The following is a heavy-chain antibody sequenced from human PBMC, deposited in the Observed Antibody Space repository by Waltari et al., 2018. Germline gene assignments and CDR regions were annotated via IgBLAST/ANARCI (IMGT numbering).Heavy chain of an antibody. J-gene: IGHJ4*02. CDR3: ARDQVAAVAPGGY. V-gene: IGHV1-2*06. D-gene: IGHD6-19*01. CDR1: GYTFTGYY. CDR2: INPNSGGT. Sequence: QVQLVQSGAEVKKPGASGKVSCKASGYTFTGYYMHGVRQAPGQGLEWMGRINPNSGGTNYAQKFQGRVTMTRDTSISTAYMELSRLRSDDTAVYYCARDQVAAVAPGGYWGQGTLVTVSS.